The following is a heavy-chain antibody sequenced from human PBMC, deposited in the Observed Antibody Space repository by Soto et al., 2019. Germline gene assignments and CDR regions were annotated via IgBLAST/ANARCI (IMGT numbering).Heavy chain of an antibody. Sequence: PGGSLRLSCAASGFTFSNAWMSWVRQAPGKGLEWVGRIKSKTDGGTTDYAAPVKGRFTISRDDSKHTLYLQMNSLKTEDTAVYYCTTDFLCTNGVCYPSRPYYYYYGMDVCGQGTTVTVSS. CDR1: GFTFSNAW. J-gene: IGHJ6*02. V-gene: IGHV3-15*01. CDR2: IKSKTDGGTT. D-gene: IGHD2-8*01. CDR3: TTDFLCTNGVCYPSRPYYYYYGMDV.